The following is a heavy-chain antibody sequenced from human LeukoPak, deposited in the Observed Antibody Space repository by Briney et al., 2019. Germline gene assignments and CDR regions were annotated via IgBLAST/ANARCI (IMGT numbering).Heavy chain of an antibody. CDR1: GFTFTNYW. Sequence: GGSLRLSCAASGFTFTNYWMLWVRQAPGKGLVWVSRIDIDGTGTSYADSVKGRFTISRDNAKNTVSLQMNSLKAEDTAVYYCGTVFDHWGPGILVTVSS. CDR2: IDIDGTGT. J-gene: IGHJ4*02. CDR3: GTVFDH. V-gene: IGHV3-74*01.